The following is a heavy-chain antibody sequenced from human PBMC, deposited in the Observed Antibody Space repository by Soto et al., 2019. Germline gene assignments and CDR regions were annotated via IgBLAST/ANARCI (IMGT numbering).Heavy chain of an antibody. Sequence: QVQLVESGGGVVQPGRSLRLSCAAYGFTFRNYGMHWIRQAPGKGMEWVAVISHDGGREYYAGSVKGRLTISRDNVKNTVDLQLNSLRTEDTAVYYCAKGSHSGWYRLAVGNWGQGTLVTVSS. D-gene: IGHD6-19*01. CDR3: AKGSHSGWYRLAVGN. CDR2: ISHDGGRE. CDR1: GFTFRNYG. V-gene: IGHV3-30*18. J-gene: IGHJ4*02.